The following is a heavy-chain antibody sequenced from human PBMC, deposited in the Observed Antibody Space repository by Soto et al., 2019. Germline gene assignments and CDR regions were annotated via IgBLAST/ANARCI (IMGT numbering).Heavy chain of an antibody. CDR3: AKDRDSSGYQITFDY. J-gene: IGHJ4*02. V-gene: IGHV3-30*18. D-gene: IGHD3-22*01. Sequence: PGGSLRLSCAASGFTFSSYGMHWVRQAPGKGLEWVAVISYDGSNKYYAGSVKGRFTISRDNSKNTLYLQMNSLRAEDTAVYYCAKDRDSSGYQITFDYWGQGTLVTVSS. CDR1: GFTFSSYG. CDR2: ISYDGSNK.